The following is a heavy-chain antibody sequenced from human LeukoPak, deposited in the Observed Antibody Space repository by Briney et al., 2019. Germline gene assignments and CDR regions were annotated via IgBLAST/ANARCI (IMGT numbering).Heavy chain of an antibody. CDR2: INPNSGGT. Sequence: SVKVSFKASVYTFTSYYMHWVRQAPGQGPEWMGWINPNSGGTNYAQKFQGRLNMPRDTSISTAYMQLSRLRSADTAVYYCARDTTERYYDYYMAVWGKGTTVTVSS. CDR1: VYTFTSYY. J-gene: IGHJ6*03. CDR3: ARDTTERYYDYYMAV. V-gene: IGHV1-2*02. D-gene: IGHD1-1*01.